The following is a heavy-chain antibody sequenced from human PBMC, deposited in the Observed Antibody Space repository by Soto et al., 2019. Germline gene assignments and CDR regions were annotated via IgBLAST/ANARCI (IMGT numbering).Heavy chain of an antibody. D-gene: IGHD5-18*01. CDR1: GGSISSSSYY. V-gene: IGHV4-39*01. Sequence: PSETLSLTCTVSGGSISSSSYYWGWIRQPPGKGLEWIGSIYYSGSTYYNQSLKSRVTISVDTSKNQFSLKLSSVTAADTAVYYCARHHTAMVTSTGFDYWGQGTLVTVSS. CDR3: ARHHTAMVTSTGFDY. CDR2: IYYSGST. J-gene: IGHJ4*02.